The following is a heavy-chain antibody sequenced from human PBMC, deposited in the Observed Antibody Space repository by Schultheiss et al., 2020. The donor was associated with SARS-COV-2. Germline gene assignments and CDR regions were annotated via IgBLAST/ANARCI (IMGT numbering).Heavy chain of an antibody. CDR2: IYYSGST. J-gene: IGHJ4*02. Sequence: SETLSLTCTVSGGSISSYYWSWIRQPPGKGLEWIGSIYYSGSTYYNPSLKSRVTMSVDTSKNQLFLKANSVTAADTAVYYCARDRMVGTMIYNYWGQGTLVTVSS. CDR3: ARDRMVGTMIYNY. V-gene: IGHV4-59*04. CDR1: GGSISSYY. D-gene: IGHD1-14*01.